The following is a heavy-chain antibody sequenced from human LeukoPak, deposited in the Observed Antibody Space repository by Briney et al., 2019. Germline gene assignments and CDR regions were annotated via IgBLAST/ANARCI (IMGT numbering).Heavy chain of an antibody. CDR2: ISAYGDSK. D-gene: IGHD3-10*02. Sequence: GGSLRISCAASGFTFSNYATSWVRQAPGKGLEWVSGISAYGDSKYYADSVNGRFTISRDNSKNTLYLQMNSLRAEDTAVYYCAKARTDMFSLSWFDYWGQGALVTVSS. CDR3: AKARTDMFSLSWFDY. J-gene: IGHJ4*02. CDR1: GFTFSNYA. V-gene: IGHV3-23*01.